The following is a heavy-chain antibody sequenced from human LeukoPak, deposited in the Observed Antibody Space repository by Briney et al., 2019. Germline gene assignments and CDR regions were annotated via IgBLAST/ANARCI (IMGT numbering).Heavy chain of an antibody. CDR2: ISYDGSNK. V-gene: IGHV3-30-3*01. CDR3: ARGGAHCGSTSCLDY. D-gene: IGHD2-2*01. J-gene: IGHJ4*02. Sequence: GGSLRLSCAASGFTFSSYAMHWVRQAPGKGLEWVAVISYDGSNKYYADSVKGRFTISRDNSKNTLYLQMNSLRAEDTAVYYCARGGAHCGSTSCLDYWGQGTLVTVSS. CDR1: GFTFSSYA.